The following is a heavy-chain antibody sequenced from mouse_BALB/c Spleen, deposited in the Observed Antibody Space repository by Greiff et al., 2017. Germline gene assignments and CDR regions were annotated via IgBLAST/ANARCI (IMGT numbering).Heavy chain of an antibody. CDR1: GFTFSSFG. V-gene: IGHV5-17*02. Sequence: EVKLMESGGGLVQPGGSRKLSCAASGFTFSSFGMHWVRQAPEKGLEWVAYISSGSSTIYYADTVKGRFTISRDNPKNTLFLQMPSLRSEETAMDYCARGIYDGHEGAYWGQGTLVTVSA. J-gene: IGHJ3*01. CDR2: ISSGSSTI. D-gene: IGHD2-3*01. CDR3: ARGIYDGHEGAY.